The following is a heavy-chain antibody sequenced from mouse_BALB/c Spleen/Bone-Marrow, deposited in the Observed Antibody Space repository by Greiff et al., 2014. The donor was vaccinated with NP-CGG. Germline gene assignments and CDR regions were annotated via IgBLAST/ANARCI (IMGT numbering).Heavy chain of an antibody. CDR2: IDPANGNT. V-gene: IGHV14-3*02. Sequence: EVKLVESGAELVKPGASVKLSCTASGFNIKDTYMHWVKQRPEQGLEWIGRIDPANGNTKYDPKFQGKATITADTSSNTAYLQLSSLTSEDTAVYYCARYFYSYTATFDYWGQGTTLTVSS. J-gene: IGHJ2*01. D-gene: IGHD1-2*01. CDR1: GFNIKDTY. CDR3: ARYFYSYTATFDY.